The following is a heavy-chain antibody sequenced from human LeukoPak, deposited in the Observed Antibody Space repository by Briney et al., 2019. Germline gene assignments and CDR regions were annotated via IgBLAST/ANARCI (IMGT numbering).Heavy chain of an antibody. D-gene: IGHD6-19*01. CDR3: AKNEGRSIAVAGTYFDY. J-gene: IGHJ4*02. CDR2: ISYDGSNK. CDR1: GFTFSSYG. Sequence: PGRSLRLSCAASGFTFSSYGMHWVRQAPGKGLEWVAVISYDGSNKYYADSVKGRFTISRDNSKNTLYLQMNSLRAEDTAVYYCAKNEGRSIAVAGTYFDYWGQGTLVTVSS. V-gene: IGHV3-30*18.